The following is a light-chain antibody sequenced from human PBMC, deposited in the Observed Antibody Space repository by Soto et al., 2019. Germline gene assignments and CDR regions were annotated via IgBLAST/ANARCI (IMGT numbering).Light chain of an antibody. J-gene: IGLJ1*01. V-gene: IGLV2-14*01. CDR2: DVS. CDR3: CSYTSNNTYV. CDR1: SSDVGGYNY. Sequence: SVLPQPASVSGSPGQSITISCTGTSSDVGGYNYVSWYQQHPGKAPKLMIYDVSNRPSGVSNRFSGSKSGNTASLTISGLQAEDETDYYCCSYTSNNTYVFGTGTKVTVL.